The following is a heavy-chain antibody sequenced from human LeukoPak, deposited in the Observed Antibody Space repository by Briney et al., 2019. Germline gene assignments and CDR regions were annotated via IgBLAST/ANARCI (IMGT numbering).Heavy chain of an antibody. D-gene: IGHD1-26*01. CDR3: ARDDPPPRIVGATWAYYYYYYGMDV. CDR1: GRSFRSST. Sequence: ASVKVSCKASGRSFRSSTFAWVRQAPGRGLEWMGGTIPIFGTADYALEFQGRATITTDEATSTVYMELSSLRSDDTAVYYCARDDPPPRIVGATWAYYYYYYGMDVWGQGTTVTVSS. V-gene: IGHV1-69*05. CDR2: TIPIFGTA. J-gene: IGHJ6*02.